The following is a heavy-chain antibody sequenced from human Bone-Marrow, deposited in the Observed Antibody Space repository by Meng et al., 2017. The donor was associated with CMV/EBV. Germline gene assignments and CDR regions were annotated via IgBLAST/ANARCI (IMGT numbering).Heavy chain of an antibody. J-gene: IGHJ3*02. CDR2: ISTRGTEI. CDR3: ASFTWRDAFDI. V-gene: IGHV3-11*01. CDR1: GFTFSDYY. D-gene: IGHD3-3*01. Sequence: GESLKTSCAASGFTFSDYYMSWIRQAPGKGLEWISYISTRGTEIYYADSVQARFSICRDNAKNSLYLQMNSLRHEDTAVYYCASFTWRDAFDIWGPGTMVTVSS.